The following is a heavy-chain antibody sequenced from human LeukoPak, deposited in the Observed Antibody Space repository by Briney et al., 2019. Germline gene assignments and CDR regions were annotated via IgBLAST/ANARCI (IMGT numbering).Heavy chain of an antibody. D-gene: IGHD2-15*01. V-gene: IGHV3-48*04. Sequence: GESLRLSCAASGFTFSSYSMNWVRQAPGKGLEWVSYISSSSSTIYYADSVKGRFTISRDNAKNSLYLQMNSLRAEDTAVYYCARDRCGGSCYASYYYYGMDVWGQGTTVTVSS. CDR3: ARDRCGGSCYASYYYYGMDV. CDR1: GFTFSSYS. CDR2: ISSSSSTI. J-gene: IGHJ6*02.